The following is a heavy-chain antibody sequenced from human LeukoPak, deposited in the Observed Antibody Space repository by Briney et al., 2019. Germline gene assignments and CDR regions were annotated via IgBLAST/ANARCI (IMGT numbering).Heavy chain of an antibody. CDR2: INPNSGGT. V-gene: IGHV1-2*02. Sequence: GASVKVSCKASGYTFTGYYMHWVRQAPGRGLEWMGWINPNSGGTNYAQKFQGRVTMTRDTSISTAYMELSRLRSDDTAVYYCARGDYDFWSGPPLFDPWGQGTLVTVSS. D-gene: IGHD3-3*01. CDR1: GYTFTGYY. J-gene: IGHJ5*02. CDR3: ARGDYDFWSGPPLFDP.